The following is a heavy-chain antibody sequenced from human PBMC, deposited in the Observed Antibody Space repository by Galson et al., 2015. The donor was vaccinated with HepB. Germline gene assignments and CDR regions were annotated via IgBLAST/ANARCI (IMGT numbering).Heavy chain of an antibody. CDR3: ARCPSRVVEAGRPGNNGMDV. CDR1: GYTFTGYY. Sequence: SCKASGYTFTGYYMHWVRQAPGQGLEWMGWINPNSGVTTYAQKFQGRVTMTRDTSMSTAYMELSRLRSDDTAVYYCARCPSRVVEAGRPGNNGMDVWGQGTTVTVS. V-gene: IGHV1-2*02. D-gene: IGHD2-15*01. CDR2: INPNSGVT. J-gene: IGHJ6*02.